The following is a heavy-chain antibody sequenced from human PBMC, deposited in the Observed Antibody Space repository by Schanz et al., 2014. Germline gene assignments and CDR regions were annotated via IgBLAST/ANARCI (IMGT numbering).Heavy chain of an antibody. CDR1: GFTFSSYG. CDR3: VKDLQRELLRDDHYYGMDV. D-gene: IGHD1-26*01. Sequence: LVESGGGVVQPGRSLRLSCAASGFTFSSYGMHWVRQVPSKGLEWVAVVCYDGSKKYYADSVKGRFTTSRDNSKNTMYLQMNSLRAEDTAVYYCVKDLQRELLRDDHYYGMDVWGQGTTVTVSS. J-gene: IGHJ6*02. CDR2: VCYDGSKK. V-gene: IGHV3-33*06.